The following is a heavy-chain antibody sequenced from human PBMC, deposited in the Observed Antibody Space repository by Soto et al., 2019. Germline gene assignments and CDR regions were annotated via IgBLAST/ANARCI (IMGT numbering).Heavy chain of an antibody. V-gene: IGHV1-69*06. CDR2: IIPIFGTA. CDR1: GGTFSSYA. Sequence: AVKVSCKASGGTFSSYAISWVRQAPGQGLEWMGGIIPIFGTANYAQKFQGRATITADKSTSTAYMELSSLRSEDTAVYYCARGSIAAAGTYWFDPWGQGTLVTVSS. J-gene: IGHJ5*02. D-gene: IGHD6-13*01. CDR3: ARGSIAAAGTYWFDP.